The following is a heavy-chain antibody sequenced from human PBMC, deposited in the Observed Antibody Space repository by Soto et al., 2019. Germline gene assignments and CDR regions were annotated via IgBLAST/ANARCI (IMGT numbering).Heavy chain of an antibody. Sequence: EVQLLESGGGLVKPGGSLRLSCAASGFTFSNYAMNWVHQAPGKGLEWVSTSNVSGGGTYYADSVKGRFTISRDNSKNSLYLQMNRLRDEDTAVYYCAKDLGAAWYNFDSWGQGNLVTVSS. CDR1: GFTFSNYA. CDR3: AKDLGAAWYNFDS. D-gene: IGHD6-13*01. J-gene: IGHJ4*02. CDR2: SNVSGGGT. V-gene: IGHV3-23*01.